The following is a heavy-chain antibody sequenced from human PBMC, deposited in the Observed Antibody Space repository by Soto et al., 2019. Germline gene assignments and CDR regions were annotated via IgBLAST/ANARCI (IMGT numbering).Heavy chain of an antibody. CDR3: FRENYFSYHGMDV. J-gene: IGHJ6*02. CDR2: IRSKANSYAT. CDR1: GFAFSGST. Sequence: GGSLRRSFAGSGFAFSGSTSHSVRQASGKGFEWFGRIRSKANSYATAYAASVKGRFIISRDDSKTTAYLQMRSLKIEDTAVYYCFRENYFSYHGMDVWGQGPTVTVSS. V-gene: IGHV3-73*01.